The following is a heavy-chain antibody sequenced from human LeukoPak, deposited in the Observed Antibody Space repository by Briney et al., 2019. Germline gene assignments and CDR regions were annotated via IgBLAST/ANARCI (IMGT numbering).Heavy chain of an antibody. CDR2: IHYSGTT. J-gene: IGHJ4*02. CDR3: ARSNGAISAAEDY. V-gene: IGHV4-59*01. CDR1: GGSINNYY. D-gene: IGHD6-13*01. Sequence: PSETLSRTCTVSGGSINNYYWSWIRQPPGKGLEWIGYIHYSGTTNYNPSLKSRLTMSVDTSKNQFSLKLSSVTAVDTAVYYCARSNGAISAAEDYWGQGTLVSVSS.